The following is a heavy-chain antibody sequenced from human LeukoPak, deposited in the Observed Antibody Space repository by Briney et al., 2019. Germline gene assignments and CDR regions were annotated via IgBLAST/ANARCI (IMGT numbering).Heavy chain of an antibody. D-gene: IGHD4-23*01. CDR1: GFTFSHYA. J-gene: IGHJ4*02. Sequence: GGSLRLSCAASGFTFSHYAMHWVRQAPGNGLEWVTVIWYAGTNTTVSDSVKGRFTISRDNSKDTLYLEINSLRAEGTAVYYCVRDHDYGGNEYYFDYWGQGTLVTVSS. CDR3: VRDHDYGGNEYYFDY. CDR2: IWYAGTNT. V-gene: IGHV3-33*01.